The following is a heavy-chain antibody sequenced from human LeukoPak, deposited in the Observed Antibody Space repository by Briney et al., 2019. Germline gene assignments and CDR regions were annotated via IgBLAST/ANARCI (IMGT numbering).Heavy chain of an antibody. J-gene: IGHJ1*01. CDR3: ATSWSGYYMGGYFQH. CDR1: GFTFSSYA. V-gene: IGHV3-23*01. Sequence: GGSLRLSCAASGFTFSSYAMSWVRQAPGKGLEWVSAISGSGGSTYYADSGKGRFTISRDNSKNTLYLQMNSLRAEDTAVYYCATSWSGYYMGGYFQHWGQGTLVTVSS. CDR2: ISGSGGST. D-gene: IGHD3-3*01.